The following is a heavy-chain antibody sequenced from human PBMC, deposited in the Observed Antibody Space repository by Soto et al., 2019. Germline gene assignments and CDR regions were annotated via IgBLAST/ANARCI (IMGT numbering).Heavy chain of an antibody. Sequence: GAAVKVSCKGSGYTFTKYGISWVGQAPGQGLEGMGWISAYNGNTNYAQTLQGRVTMTTDTSTSTAYMEMRSLRSDDTAVYYCARDKADYYYYGMDVWGQGTTVTVSS. V-gene: IGHV1-18*04. CDR1: GYTFTKYG. CDR3: ARDKADYYYYGMDV. J-gene: IGHJ6*02. CDR2: ISAYNGNT.